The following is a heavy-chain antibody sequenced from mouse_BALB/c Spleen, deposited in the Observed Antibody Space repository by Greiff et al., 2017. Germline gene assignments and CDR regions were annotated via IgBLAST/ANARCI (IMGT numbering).Heavy chain of an antibody. J-gene: IGHJ2*01. Sequence: DVMLVESGGGLVKPGGSLKLSCAASGFTFSSYAMSWVRQTPEKRLEWVASISSGGSTYYPDSVKGRFTISRDNARNILYLQMSSLRSEDTAMYYCARATVVATLRYFDYWGQGTTLTVSS. CDR3: ARATVVATLRYFDY. V-gene: IGHV5-6-5*01. CDR1: GFTFSSYA. D-gene: IGHD1-1*01. CDR2: ISSGGST.